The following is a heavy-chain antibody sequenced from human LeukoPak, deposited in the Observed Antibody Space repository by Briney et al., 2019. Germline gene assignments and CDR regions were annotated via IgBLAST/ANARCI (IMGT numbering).Heavy chain of an antibody. CDR2: ISSSSSSYI. CDR1: GFTFSSYS. Sequence: GGSLRLSCAASGFTFSSYSMNWVRQAPGKGLEWVSSISSSSSSYIYYADSVKGRFTISRDNAKNSLYLQMNSLRAEDTAVYYCARELRYQLHHSRLRSPVFDPWGQGTLVTVSS. J-gene: IGHJ5*02. V-gene: IGHV3-21*01. CDR3: ARELRYQLHHSRLRSPVFDP. D-gene: IGHD2-2*01.